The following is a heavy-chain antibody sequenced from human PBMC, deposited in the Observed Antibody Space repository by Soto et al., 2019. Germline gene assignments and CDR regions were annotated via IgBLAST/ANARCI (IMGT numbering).Heavy chain of an antibody. CDR2: MNPNSGNT. J-gene: IGHJ6*03. V-gene: IGHV1-8*01. Sequence: ASVKVSCKASGYTFTSYDINWVRQATGQGLEWMGWMNPNSGNTGYAQKFQGRVTMTRNTSISTAYMELSSLRSEDTAVYYCARAPITIFGVVHYYYMDVWGKGTTVTVSS. CDR3: ARAPITIFGVVHYYYMDV. CDR1: GYTFTSYD. D-gene: IGHD3-3*01.